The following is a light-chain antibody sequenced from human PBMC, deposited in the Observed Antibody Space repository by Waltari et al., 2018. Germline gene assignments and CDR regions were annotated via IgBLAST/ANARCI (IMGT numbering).Light chain of an antibody. CDR1: QSFRKY. Sequence: EIVLTQSPGTRSLSPGERPKLSLRASQSFRKYLAWYQQKPGQAPRLLIYETSKRATGVPDRFSGSGFGTDFSLTISSLDPEDFAVYFCQKYDRLPATFGQGTRVEIK. CDR3: QKYDRLPAT. J-gene: IGKJ1*01. CDR2: ETS. V-gene: IGKV3-20*01.